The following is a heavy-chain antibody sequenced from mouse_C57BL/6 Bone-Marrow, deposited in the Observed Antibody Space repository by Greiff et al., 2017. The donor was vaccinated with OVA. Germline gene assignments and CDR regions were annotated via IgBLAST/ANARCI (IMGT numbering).Heavy chain of an antibody. J-gene: IGHJ1*03. Sequence: EVKVVESGGGLVKPGGSLKLSCAASGFTFSDYGMHWVRQAPEQGLEWVAYISSGSSTIYYADTVKGRFTISRDNAKNTLFLQMTSLRSEDTAMYYCARAVVRYFDVWGTGTTVTVSS. CDR3: ARAVVRYFDV. CDR1: GFTFSDYG. D-gene: IGHD1-1*01. V-gene: IGHV5-17*01. CDR2: ISSGSSTI.